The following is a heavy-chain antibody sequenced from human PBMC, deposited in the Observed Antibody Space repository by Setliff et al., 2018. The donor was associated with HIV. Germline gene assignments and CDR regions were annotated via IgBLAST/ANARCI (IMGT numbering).Heavy chain of an antibody. J-gene: IGHJ4*02. Sequence: HPGGSLRLSCATSGFTFSSYPIHWVRQAPGKGLEWVAVIAFDGSNKHYADSVKGRFTISRDNWKNTAYLQMNSLRTEDTAVYYCAREGSYYGGQWGQGTLVTVSS. D-gene: IGHD1-26*01. CDR2: IAFDGSNK. V-gene: IGHV3-30*04. CDR1: GFTFSSYP. CDR3: AREGSYYGGQ.